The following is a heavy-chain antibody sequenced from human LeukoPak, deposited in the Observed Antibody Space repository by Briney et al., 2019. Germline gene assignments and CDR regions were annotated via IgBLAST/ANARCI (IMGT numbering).Heavy chain of an antibody. J-gene: IGHJ5*02. CDR1: GGSFSGYY. Sequence: PSETLSLTCAVYGGSFSGYYWSWIRQPPGKGLEWIGYIYYSGSTYYNPSLKSRVTISVDTSKNQFSLKLSSVTAADTAVYYCARDRYCSGGSCYSGSWFDPWGQGTLVTVSS. D-gene: IGHD2-15*01. V-gene: IGHV4-30-4*08. CDR3: ARDRYCSGGSCYSGSWFDP. CDR2: IYYSGST.